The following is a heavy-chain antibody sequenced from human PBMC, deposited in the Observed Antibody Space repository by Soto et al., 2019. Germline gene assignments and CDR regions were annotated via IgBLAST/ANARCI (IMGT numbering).Heavy chain of an antibody. CDR1: GGTFSSFP. Sequence: QVQLVQSGAEVKKPGSSVKVSCKASGGTFSSFPISWLGQAPGQGVEGMGGIIPILGIANYAQKFQGRGTITADKSTSTAYMELSSLRSEDTAVYYCATIVGATDCISLFDYWGQGTLVTVSS. D-gene: IGHD1-26*01. V-gene: IGHV1-69*02. CDR2: IIPILGIA. J-gene: IGHJ4*02. CDR3: ATIVGATDCISLFDY.